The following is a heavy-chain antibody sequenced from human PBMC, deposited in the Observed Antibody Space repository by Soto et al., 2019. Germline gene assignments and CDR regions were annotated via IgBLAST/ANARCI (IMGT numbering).Heavy chain of an antibody. Sequence: GGSLRLSCAASGFTFSSYAMSWVRQAPGKGLEWVSAISGSGGSTYYADSVKGRFTISRDNSKNTLYLQMNSLRAEDTAVYYCAKDHSSGWYRVGTFFDYWGQGTLVTVSS. CDR2: ISGSGGST. J-gene: IGHJ4*02. V-gene: IGHV3-23*01. D-gene: IGHD6-19*01. CDR3: AKDHSSGWYRVGTFFDY. CDR1: GFTFSSYA.